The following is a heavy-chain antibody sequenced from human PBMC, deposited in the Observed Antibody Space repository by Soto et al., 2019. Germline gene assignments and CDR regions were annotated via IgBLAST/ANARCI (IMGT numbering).Heavy chain of an antibody. J-gene: IGHJ3*02. V-gene: IGHV3-74*01. D-gene: IGHD3-22*01. CDR2: INSDGTGT. CDR1: RFTFSTYW. CDR3: AGDSSGYSYDAFDI. Sequence: GGSLRRSCAASRFTFSTYWMHWVRQAPGKGLVWVSRINSDGTGTSYADSVKGRITISRDNAKNTLYLQMNSLRSEDTAVYYCAGDSSGYSYDAFDIWGQGTMVTVSS.